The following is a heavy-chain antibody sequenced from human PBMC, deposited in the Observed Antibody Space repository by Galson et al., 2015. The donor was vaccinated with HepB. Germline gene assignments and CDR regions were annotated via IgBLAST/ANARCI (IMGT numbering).Heavy chain of an antibody. CDR1: GYTFTSYA. CDR3: ARERSSNYYDSSGYYYYFDY. V-gene: IGHV1-3*01. D-gene: IGHD3-22*01. CDR2: INAGNDTT. J-gene: IGHJ4*02. Sequence: SVKVSCKASGYTFTSYAMHWVRQAPGQRLEWMGWINAGNDTTKYSQKFQGRVTITRDTSASTAYMGLSSLRSEDTAVYYCARERSSNYYDSSGYYYYFDYGGQGTLVTVSS.